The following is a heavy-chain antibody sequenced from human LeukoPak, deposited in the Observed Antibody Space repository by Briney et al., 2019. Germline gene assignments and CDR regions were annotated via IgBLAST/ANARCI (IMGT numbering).Heavy chain of an antibody. CDR3: ARGGWNKFDY. Sequence: PSETLSLTCTVSGGSISSYYWSWIRQPPGKGLEWIGFIFYSGTTNYNPSLKSRVTISVDTSKDQFSLKLSSVTAADTAVYYCARGGWNKFDYWGQGTLVTVSS. J-gene: IGHJ4*02. D-gene: IGHD3-22*01. V-gene: IGHV4-59*01. CDR1: GGSISSYY. CDR2: IFYSGTT.